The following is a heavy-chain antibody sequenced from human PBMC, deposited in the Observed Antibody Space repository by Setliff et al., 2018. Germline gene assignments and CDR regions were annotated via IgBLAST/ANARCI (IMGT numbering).Heavy chain of an antibody. D-gene: IGHD6-19*01. CDR3: VRTDYSDGRYSMDV. CDR1: GDSISSGNW. V-gene: IGHV4-4*02. Sequence: SETLSLTCAVSGDSISSGNWWSWVRQPPEKGLEWIGEINHSGNTNYNPSLKSRITISVDKSTNQFSLKLNSVTAEDTAVYYCVRTDYSDGRYSMDVWGKGTTVTVSS. J-gene: IGHJ6*03. CDR2: INHSGNT.